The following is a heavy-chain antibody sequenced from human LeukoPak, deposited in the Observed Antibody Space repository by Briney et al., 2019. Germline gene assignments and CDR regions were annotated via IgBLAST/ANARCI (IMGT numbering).Heavy chain of an antibody. J-gene: IGHJ4*02. CDR3: AGTRAGYSSSYY. CDR2: IYYSGST. Sequence: SETLSLTCTVSGGSISSSSYYWSWIRQPPGKGLEWIGYIYYSGSTNYNPSLKSRVTISVDTSKNQFSLKLSSVTAADTAVYYCAGTRAGYSSSYYWGQGTLVTVSS. D-gene: IGHD6-6*01. V-gene: IGHV4-61*01. CDR1: GGSISSSSYY.